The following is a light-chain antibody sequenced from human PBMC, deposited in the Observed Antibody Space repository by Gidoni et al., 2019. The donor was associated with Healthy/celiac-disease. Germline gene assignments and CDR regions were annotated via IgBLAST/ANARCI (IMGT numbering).Light chain of an antibody. J-gene: IGKJ5*01. Sequence: DIQMTQSPSSLSASVGDRVTITCRASQSISSYLNWYQQKPGKAPKLLIYAASSLQRGVPSRFSGSGSGTDFTLTISSLQPEDFATYYCQQNYSTPRITFGQGTRLEIK. V-gene: IGKV1-39*01. CDR2: AAS. CDR1: QSISSY. CDR3: QQNYSTPRIT.